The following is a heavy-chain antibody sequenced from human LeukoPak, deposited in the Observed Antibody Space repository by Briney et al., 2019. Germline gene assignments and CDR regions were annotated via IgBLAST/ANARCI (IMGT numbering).Heavy chain of an antibody. J-gene: IGHJ4*02. CDR3: ATFPKYSSGWSSFDY. Sequence: SETLSLTCAVYGGSFSGYYWSWIRQPPGKGLEWIGEINHSGSTNYNPSLKSRVTISVDTSKNQFSLKLSSVTAADTAVYYCATFPKYSSGWSSFDYWGQGTLVTVSS. CDR2: INHSGST. D-gene: IGHD6-19*01. V-gene: IGHV4-34*01. CDR1: GGSFSGYY.